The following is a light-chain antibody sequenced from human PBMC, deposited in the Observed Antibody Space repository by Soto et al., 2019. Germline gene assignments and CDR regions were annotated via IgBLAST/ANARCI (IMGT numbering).Light chain of an antibody. CDR2: DVS. J-gene: IGLJ1*01. Sequence: QSVLTQPASVSGSPGQSITISCTGTSSDVGGYNYVSWYQQHPGKAHKLMIYDVSNRPSGVSNRFYGSKSGNTASLTISGLQAEDEADYYCSSYTSSSTYVFGTGT. CDR1: SSDVGGYNY. CDR3: SSYTSSSTYV. V-gene: IGLV2-14*01.